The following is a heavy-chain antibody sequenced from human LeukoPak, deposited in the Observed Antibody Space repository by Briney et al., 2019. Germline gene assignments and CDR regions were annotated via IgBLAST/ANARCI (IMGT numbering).Heavy chain of an antibody. V-gene: IGHV3-23*01. J-gene: IGHJ6*03. Sequence: PGGTLSLSCGASGFTFSSYGMSWVRQAPGKGLEWVSTISGSGDSTYYADSVKGRFTISRDNSKNTLYLQMNSLRAEDTAVYYCAKGGAVSSKSITMVRGTRRYYYYMDVWGKGTTVTISS. CDR2: ISGSGDST. CDR3: AKGGAVSSKSITMVRGTRRYYYYMDV. CDR1: GFTFSSYG. D-gene: IGHD3-10*01.